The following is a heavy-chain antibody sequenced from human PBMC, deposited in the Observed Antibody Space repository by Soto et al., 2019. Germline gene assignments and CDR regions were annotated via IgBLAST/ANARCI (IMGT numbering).Heavy chain of an antibody. CDR2: ISSSSSYI. J-gene: IGHJ6*02. V-gene: IGHV3-21*01. Sequence: GGSLRLSCAASGFTFSSYSMNWVRQAPGKGLEWVSSISSSSSYIYYADSVKGRFTISRDNAKNSLYLQMNSLRAEDTAVYYCARSQLELRYFDWSPRYYGMDVWGQGTTVTVSS. CDR1: GFTFSSYS. D-gene: IGHD3-9*01. CDR3: ARSQLELRYFDWSPRYYGMDV.